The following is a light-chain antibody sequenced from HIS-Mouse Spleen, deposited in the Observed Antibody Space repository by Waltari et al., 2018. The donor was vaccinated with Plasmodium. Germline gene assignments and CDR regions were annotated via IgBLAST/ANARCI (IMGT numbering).Light chain of an antibody. Sequence: EIVMTQSPATLSVSPGERATLSCRASQMVSSNLAWYQQKPGQAPRLLIYGASTRATGIPARFSGSGSGTEFTLTISSLQSEDFAVYYCQQYNNPRTTFGQGTKLEIK. CDR2: GAS. V-gene: IGKV3-15*01. J-gene: IGKJ2*01. CDR1: QMVSSN. CDR3: QQYNNPRTT.